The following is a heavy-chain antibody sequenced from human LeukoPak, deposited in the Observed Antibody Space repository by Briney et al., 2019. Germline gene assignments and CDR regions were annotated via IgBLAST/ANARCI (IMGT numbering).Heavy chain of an antibody. V-gene: IGHV3-13*01. CDR1: GFTFSSYD. D-gene: IGHD3-10*01. CDR3: ARGFSYYYGSGSYYLDY. Sequence: GGSLRLSCAASGFTFSSYDMHWVRQATGKGLEWVSAIGTAGDTYYPGSVKGRFTISRENAKNSLYLQMNSLRAGDTAVYYCARGFSYYYGSGSYYLDYWGQGTLVTVSS. J-gene: IGHJ4*02. CDR2: IGTAGDT.